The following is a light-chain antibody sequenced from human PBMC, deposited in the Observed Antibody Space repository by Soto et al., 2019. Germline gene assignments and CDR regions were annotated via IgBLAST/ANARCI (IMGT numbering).Light chain of an antibody. CDR1: QSIFNY. Sequence: DIQMTQSPSSLSASVGDRVTITCRSSQSIFNYLNWYQQKPGKAPKLLIHEASRLETGVPSRFSGSESGTEFTLTISGLHAEDSATYYCQQYTNFPLTFGGGTKVEIK. J-gene: IGKJ4*01. CDR3: QQYTNFPLT. V-gene: IGKV1-39*01. CDR2: EAS.